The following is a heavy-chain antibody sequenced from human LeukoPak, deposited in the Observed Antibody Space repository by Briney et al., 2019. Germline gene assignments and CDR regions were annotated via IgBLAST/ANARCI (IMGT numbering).Heavy chain of an antibody. V-gene: IGHV1-18*01. Sequence: ASVKVSCKASGYTFTSCGISWVRQAPGQGLEWMGWISAYNGNTNYAQKLQGRVTMTTDTSTSTAYMELRSLRSDDTAVYYCARDLVYYDSSGYRLGFDYWGQGTLVTVSS. CDR2: ISAYNGNT. D-gene: IGHD3-22*01. CDR1: GYTFTSCG. J-gene: IGHJ4*02. CDR3: ARDLVYYDSSGYRLGFDY.